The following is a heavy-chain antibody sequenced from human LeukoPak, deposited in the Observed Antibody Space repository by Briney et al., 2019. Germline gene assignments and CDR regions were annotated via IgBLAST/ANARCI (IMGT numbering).Heavy chain of an antibody. D-gene: IGHD3-22*01. V-gene: IGHV3-53*01. CDR1: GFTVSSNY. CDR3: AREGHYDSSGYFDY. CDR2: IYSGGST. J-gene: IGHJ4*02. Sequence: GGSLRLSCAASGFTVSSNYMSWVRQAPGKGLECVSVIYSGGSTYYADSVKGRFTISRDNSKNTLYLQMNSLRAEDTAVYYCAREGHYDSSGYFDYWGQGTLVTVPS.